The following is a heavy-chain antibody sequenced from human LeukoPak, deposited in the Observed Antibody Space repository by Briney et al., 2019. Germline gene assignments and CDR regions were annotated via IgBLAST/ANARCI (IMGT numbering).Heavy chain of an antibody. CDR3: ARGRGSSWFNWFDP. Sequence: PSETLSLTCTVSGGSISSYYWSWIRQPPGKGLEWIGYIYYSGSTNYNPSLKSRVTISVDTPKNQFSLKLSSVTAADTAVYYCARGRGSSWFNWFDPWGQGTLVTVSS. J-gene: IGHJ5*02. CDR2: IYYSGST. D-gene: IGHD6-13*01. V-gene: IGHV4-59*01. CDR1: GGSISSYY.